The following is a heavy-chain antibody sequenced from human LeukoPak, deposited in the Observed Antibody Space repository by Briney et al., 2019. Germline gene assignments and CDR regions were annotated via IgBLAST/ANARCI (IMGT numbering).Heavy chain of an antibody. D-gene: IGHD3-9*01. Sequence: PGGSLRLSCAASGFTFSSYGMHWVRQAPGKGLEWVAVISFHGTDSFYADSVKGRFTISRDNSKNTLYLQMSSLRADDTAVYYCARDYYDILTGYNDYWGQGTLVTVSS. V-gene: IGHV3-30*03. CDR1: GFTFSSYG. CDR2: ISFHGTDS. CDR3: ARDYYDILTGYNDY. J-gene: IGHJ4*02.